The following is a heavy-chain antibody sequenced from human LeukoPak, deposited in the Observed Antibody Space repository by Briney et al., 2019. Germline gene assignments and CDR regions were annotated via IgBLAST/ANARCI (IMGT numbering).Heavy chain of an antibody. CDR3: ARLDKYYDILTGKEGDAFDI. Sequence: LGESLKISCKGSGYSFTSYWIGWVRQLPGKGLERMGIIYPGDSDTRYSPSFQGQVTISADKSISTAYLQWSSLKASDTAMYYCARLDKYYDILTGKEGDAFDIWGQGTMVTVSS. D-gene: IGHD3-9*01. CDR2: IYPGDSDT. V-gene: IGHV5-51*01. CDR1: GYSFTSYW. J-gene: IGHJ3*02.